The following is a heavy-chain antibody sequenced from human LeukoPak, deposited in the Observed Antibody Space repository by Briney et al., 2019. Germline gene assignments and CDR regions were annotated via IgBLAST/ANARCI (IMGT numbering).Heavy chain of an antibody. V-gene: IGHV1-69*04. CDR1: GGTFSSYA. CDR2: IIPILGIA. Sequence: SVKVSCKASGGTFSSYAISWVRQAPGQGLEWMGRIIPILGIANYAQKFQGRVTITADKSTSTAYMELSSLRSEDTAVYYCARDQVDPDIVVVVAALPYGMDVWGQGTTVTVSS. D-gene: IGHD2-15*01. CDR3: ARDQVDPDIVVVVAALPYGMDV. J-gene: IGHJ6*02.